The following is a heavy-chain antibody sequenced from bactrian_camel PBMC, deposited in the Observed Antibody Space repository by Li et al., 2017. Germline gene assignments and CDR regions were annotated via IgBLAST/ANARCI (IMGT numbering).Heavy chain of an antibody. J-gene: IGHJ4*01. D-gene: IGHD6*01. CDR3: AAKSTYGGGWLGADWYDY. CDR2: ICTKGGMT. Sequence: VQLVESGGGSVQAGGSLMLSCLGAGYTTTTKCVAWFRQGPAMEREGVAAICTKGGMTYYADSAKGRFTISQDNAKNTVYLKMNFLKLEDSGMYYCAAKSTYGGGWLGADWYDYWGQGTQVTVS. CDR1: GYTTTTKC. V-gene: IGHV3S40*01.